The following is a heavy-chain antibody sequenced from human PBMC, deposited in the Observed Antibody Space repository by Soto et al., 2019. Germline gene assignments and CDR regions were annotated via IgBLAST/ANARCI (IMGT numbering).Heavy chain of an antibody. Sequence: TLSLTCTVSGGSISSGDYYWSWIRQPPGKGLEWIGYIYYSGSTYYNPSLKSRVTISVDTSKNQFSLKLGSVTAADTAVYYCARGGYYDFWSGYSFGFDPWGQGTLVTVSS. J-gene: IGHJ5*02. CDR1: GGSISSGDYY. V-gene: IGHV4-30-4*01. CDR2: IYYSGST. D-gene: IGHD3-3*01. CDR3: ARGGYYDFWSGYSFGFDP.